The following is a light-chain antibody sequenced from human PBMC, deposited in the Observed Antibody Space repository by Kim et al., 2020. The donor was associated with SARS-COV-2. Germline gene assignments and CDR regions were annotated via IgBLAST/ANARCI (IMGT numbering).Light chain of an antibody. Sequence: QPVLTQSPSASASLGASVKLTCTLSSGHSSYAIAWHQQQSEKGPRYLMKLNSDGSHSKGDGIPDRFSGSSSGAERYLTISSLQSEDEADYYCQTWGTGIQGVFGGGTKLTVL. V-gene: IGLV4-69*01. CDR2: LNSDGSH. CDR1: SGHSSYA. J-gene: IGLJ2*01. CDR3: QTWGTGIQGV.